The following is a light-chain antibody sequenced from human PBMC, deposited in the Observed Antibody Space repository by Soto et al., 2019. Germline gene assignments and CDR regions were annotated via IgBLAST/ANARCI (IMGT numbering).Light chain of an antibody. Sequence: QSALTQPASVSGSPGQSITISCTGISSDVGGYNYVSWYQQHPGKAPKLMVFDVSTRPSGVSNRFSGSKSGNTASLTISGLQAEDEADYYCSSYTSSINVVFGGGTKLTVL. CDR2: DVS. CDR1: SSDVGGYNY. CDR3: SSYTSSINVV. V-gene: IGLV2-14*01. J-gene: IGLJ2*01.